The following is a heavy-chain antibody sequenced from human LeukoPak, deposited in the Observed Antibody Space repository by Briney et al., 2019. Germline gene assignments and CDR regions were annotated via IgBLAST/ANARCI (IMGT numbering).Heavy chain of an antibody. CDR2: MNPSGGST. D-gene: IGHD3-22*01. CDR3: ARDYYYDSSGSSPSYFDY. V-gene: IGHV1-46*01. CDR1: GYTFTSYY. J-gene: IGHJ4*02. Sequence: ASVKVSCKASGYTFTSYYMHWVRQAPGQGLEWMGIMNPSGGSTSYAQKFQGRVTMTRDTSTSTVYMELSSLRSEDTAVYYCARDYYYDSSGSSPSYFDYWGQGTLVTVSS.